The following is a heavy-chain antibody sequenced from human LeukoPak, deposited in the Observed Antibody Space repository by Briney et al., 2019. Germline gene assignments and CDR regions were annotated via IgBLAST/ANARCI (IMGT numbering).Heavy chain of an antibody. D-gene: IGHD1-1*01. CDR1: GFTFSSYS. V-gene: IGHV3-21*01. J-gene: IGHJ5*02. Sequence: GGSLRLSCAASGFTFSSYSMNWVRQAPGKGLEWVSSISSSSSYIYYADSVKGRFTISRDNSKNTLWLQMNSLRAEDTAIYYCAGLDQQLSGGWFDPWGQGTLVTVSS. CDR2: ISSSSSYI. CDR3: AGLDQQLSGGWFDP.